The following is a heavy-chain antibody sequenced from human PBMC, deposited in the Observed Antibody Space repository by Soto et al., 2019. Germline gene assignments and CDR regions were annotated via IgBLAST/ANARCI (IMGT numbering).Heavy chain of an antibody. V-gene: IGHV3-66*01. D-gene: IGHD6-19*01. Sequence: EVQLVESGGGLVQPGGSLRLSCAASGFTVSSNYMSWVRQAPGKGLEWVSVIYSGGSTYYADSVKGRFTISRDNSKNKLYLQMNSLRAEDTAVYYCAGVLAGAGYWYFALWGRGSLVAVSS. CDR3: AGVLAGAGYWYFAL. J-gene: IGHJ2*01. CDR2: IYSGGST. CDR1: GFTVSSNY.